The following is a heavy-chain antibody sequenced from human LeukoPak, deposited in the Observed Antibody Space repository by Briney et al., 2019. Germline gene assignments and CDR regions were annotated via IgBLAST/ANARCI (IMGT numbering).Heavy chain of an antibody. CDR3: ASRYCTNGVCSLNY. V-gene: IGHV3-23*01. D-gene: IGHD2-8*01. J-gene: IGHJ4*02. Sequence: QPGGSLRLSCATSGFSFSSHAMTWVRQAPGKGLEWLSAISISGDDTYYADSVKGRFTISRDNSKNTLYLQMNSLRAEDTAVYYCASRYCTNGVCSLNYWGQGTLVTVSS. CDR2: ISISGDDT. CDR1: GFSFSSHA.